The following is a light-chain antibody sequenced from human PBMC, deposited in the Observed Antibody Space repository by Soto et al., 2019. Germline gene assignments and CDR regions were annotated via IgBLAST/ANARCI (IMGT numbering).Light chain of an antibody. CDR2: DGS. CDR1: QRIAIW. CDR3: QQYNSYS. Sequence: DIQMTQSPSTLSASVGDSVSITCRASQRIAIWLAWYQQKPGKVPKLLIYDGSTLTSGVPSRFSGSGSGTEFTLTISSLQPDDFATYYCQQYNSYSFGQGTRLEIK. J-gene: IGKJ5*01. V-gene: IGKV1-5*01.